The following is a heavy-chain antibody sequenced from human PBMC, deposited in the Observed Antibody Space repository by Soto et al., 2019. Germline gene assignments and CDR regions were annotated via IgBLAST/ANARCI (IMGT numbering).Heavy chain of an antibody. CDR3: TKNYYGSGSYYYYGMDV. V-gene: IGHV1-69*01. J-gene: IGHJ6*02. CDR2: IIPIFGTA. D-gene: IGHD3-10*01. CDR1: GGTFSSYA. Sequence: QVQLVQSGAEVNKPGSSVKVSCKASGGTFSSYAISWVRQAPGQGLEWMGGIIPIFGTANYAQKFQGRVTITADESTSTAYMELSSLRSEDTAVYYCTKNYYGSGSYYYYGMDVWGQGTTVTVSS.